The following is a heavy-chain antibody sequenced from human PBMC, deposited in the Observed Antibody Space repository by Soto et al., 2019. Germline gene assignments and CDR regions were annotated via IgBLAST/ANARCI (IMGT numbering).Heavy chain of an antibody. CDR2: INHSGST. J-gene: IGHJ4*02. CDR1: GGSFSGYY. V-gene: IGHV4-34*01. CDR3: ARNRYCSGGSCYPFDY. Sequence: SETLSLTCAVYGGSFSGYYWSWIRQPPGKGLEWIGEINHSGSTNYNPSLKSQVTISVDTSKNQFSLKLSSVSAADTAVYYCARNRYCSGGSCYPFDYWGQGTLVTVSS. D-gene: IGHD2-15*01.